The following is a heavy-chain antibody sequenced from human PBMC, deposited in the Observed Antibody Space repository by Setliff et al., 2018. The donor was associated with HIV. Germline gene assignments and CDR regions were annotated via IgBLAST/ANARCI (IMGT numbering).Heavy chain of an antibody. V-gene: IGHV4-4*02. D-gene: IGHD3-22*01. CDR2: IFHSGNT. CDR1: GGSISSSNW. Sequence: PSETLSLTCAVSGGSISSSNWWSWVRQSPGKGLEWIGEIFHSGNTNYNPSLKSRVTISIDESKKQFSLKVTSVTAADTAVYYCARVYDSTGYYFDFWGQGTLVTVSS. J-gene: IGHJ4*02. CDR3: ARVYDSTGYYFDF.